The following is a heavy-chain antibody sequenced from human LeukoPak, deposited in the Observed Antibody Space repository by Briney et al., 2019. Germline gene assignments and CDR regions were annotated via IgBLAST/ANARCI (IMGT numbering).Heavy chain of an antibody. CDR2: IIPIFGTA. CDR3: ARDGDRHFDWSNGGNWFDP. J-gene: IGHJ5*02. Sequence: VASVKVSCKASGGTFSSYAISWLRQAPGQGLEWMGGIIPIFGTANYAQKFQGRVTITADESTSTAYMELSSLRSEDTAVYYCARDGDRHFDWSNGGNWFDPWGQGTLVTVSS. CDR1: GGTFSSYA. V-gene: IGHV1-69*13. D-gene: IGHD3-9*01.